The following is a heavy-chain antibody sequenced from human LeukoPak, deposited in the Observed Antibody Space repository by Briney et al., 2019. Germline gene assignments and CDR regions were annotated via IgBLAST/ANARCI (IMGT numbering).Heavy chain of an antibody. D-gene: IGHD2-8*02. CDR2: FSGSGDNT. CDR3: ASTGGSDAFDI. J-gene: IGHJ3*02. CDR1: GFTFSSYA. Sequence: QTGGSLRLSCAASGFTFSSYAMSWVRQAPGKGLEWVSAFSGSGDNTYYADSVKGRFTISRDNAKNSLYLQMNSLRAEDTAVYYCASTGGSDAFDIWGQGTMVTVSS. V-gene: IGHV3-23*01.